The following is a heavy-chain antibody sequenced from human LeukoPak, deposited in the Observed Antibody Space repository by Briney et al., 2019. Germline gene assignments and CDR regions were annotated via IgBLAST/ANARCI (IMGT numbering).Heavy chain of an antibody. D-gene: IGHD3-10*01. CDR1: GYTFTSYD. CDR3: ASRRRGSGSYYNLDY. CDR2: MNPNSGNT. V-gene: IGHV1-8*01. Sequence: ASVKVSCKASGYTFTSYDINWVRQATGQGLEWMGWMNPNSGNTGYAQKFQGRVTITADESTSTAYMELSSLRSEDTAVYYCASRRRGSGSYYNLDYWGQGTLVTVSS. J-gene: IGHJ4*02.